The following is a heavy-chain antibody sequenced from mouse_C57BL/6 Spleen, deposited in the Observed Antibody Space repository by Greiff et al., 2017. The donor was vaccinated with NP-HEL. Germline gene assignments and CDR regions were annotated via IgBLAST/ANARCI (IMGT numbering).Heavy chain of an antibody. CDR1: GFSLSTSGMG. Sequence: QVTLKESGPGILQSSQTLSLTCSFSGFSLSTSGMGVSWIRQPSGKGLEWLAHIYWADDKRYNPSLKSRLTISKDTARNQVFLKITSVDTADTATYYCARSEGDDGPWVAYWGQGTLVTVSA. CDR3: ARSEGDDGPWVAY. V-gene: IGHV8-12*01. CDR2: IYWADDK. D-gene: IGHD2-3*01. J-gene: IGHJ3*01.